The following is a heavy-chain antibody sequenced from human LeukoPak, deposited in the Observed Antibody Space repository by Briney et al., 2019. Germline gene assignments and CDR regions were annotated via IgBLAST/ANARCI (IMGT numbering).Heavy chain of an antibody. CDR2: ISSSGSTI. CDR3: ARVEYCSITSCHENGFCDY. D-gene: IGHD2-2*01. Sequence: GGSLRLSCAASGFTFSSYEMNWIRQAPGKGLEWVSYISSSGSTIYYADSVKGRFTISRDNAKNSLYLQMNSLRAEDTAVYYCARVEYCSITSCHENGFCDYWGQGTLVTVSS. CDR1: GFTFSSYE. J-gene: IGHJ4*02. V-gene: IGHV3-48*03.